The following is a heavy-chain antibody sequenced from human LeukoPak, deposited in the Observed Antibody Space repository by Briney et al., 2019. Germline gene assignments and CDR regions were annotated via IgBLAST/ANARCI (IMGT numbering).Heavy chain of an antibody. CDR1: GFTFDDYE. CDR3: ARDDGSYKGDYMDV. Sequence: PPGGSLRLSCAASGFTFDDYEMSWVRQAPGKGLEWVSGINCNGRSTWYADSVKGRFTISRDNAKNSLYLQMNSLRAGDTGVYYCARDDGSYKGDYMDVWGKGTTVTVSS. J-gene: IGHJ6*03. V-gene: IGHV3-20*04. CDR2: INCNGRST. D-gene: IGHD1-26*01.